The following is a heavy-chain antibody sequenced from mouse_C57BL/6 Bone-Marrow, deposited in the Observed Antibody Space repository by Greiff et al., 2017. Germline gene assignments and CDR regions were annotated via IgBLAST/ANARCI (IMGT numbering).Heavy chain of an antibody. Sequence: VMLVESGPELVRPGASVKISCKAPGYTFTSHWMQWVRQRPGQGLEWIGEIFPGSGGTNYNEKFKGKATLTADKSSSTAYMQLSSLTSEDSAVYFCARSKNWDSWFAYWGQGTLVTVSA. CDR1: GYTFTSHW. V-gene: IGHV1-56*01. D-gene: IGHD4-1*01. CDR2: IFPGSGGT. CDR3: ARSKNWDSWFAY. J-gene: IGHJ3*01.